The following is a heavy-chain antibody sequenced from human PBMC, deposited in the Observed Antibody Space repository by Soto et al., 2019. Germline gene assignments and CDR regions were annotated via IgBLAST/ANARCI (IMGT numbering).Heavy chain of an antibody. D-gene: IGHD2-2*02. J-gene: IGHJ6*02. CDR3: ARDFGKPCISTSCYRYYYYYGMDV. Sequence: SETLSLTCTVSGGSVSSGSYYWSWIRQPPGKGLEWIGYIYYSGSTNYNPSLKSRVTISVDTSKNQFSLKLSSVTAADTAVYYCARDFGKPCISTSCYRYYYYYGMDVWGQGTTVTVSS. CDR2: IYYSGST. V-gene: IGHV4-61*01. CDR1: GGSVSSGSYY.